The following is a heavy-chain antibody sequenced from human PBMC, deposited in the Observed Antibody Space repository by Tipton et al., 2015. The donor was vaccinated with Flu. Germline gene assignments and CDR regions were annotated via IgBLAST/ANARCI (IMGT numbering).Heavy chain of an antibody. J-gene: IGHJ5*02. CDR2: INPNSGGT. V-gene: IGHV1-2*02. CDR3: ARTPYCTNGVCYSGNWFDP. D-gene: IGHD2-8*01. Sequence: QLVQSGAEVKKPGASVKVSCKASGYTFTGYYMHWVRQAPGQGLEWMGWINPNSGGTNYAQKFQGRVTMTRDTSISTAYMELSRLRSDDTAVYYCARTPYCTNGVCYSGNWFDPWGQGTLVTVSS. CDR1: GYTFTGYY.